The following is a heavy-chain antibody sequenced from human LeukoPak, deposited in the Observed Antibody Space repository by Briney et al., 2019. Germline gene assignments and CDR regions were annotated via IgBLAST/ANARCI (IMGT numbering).Heavy chain of an antibody. J-gene: IGHJ3*02. CDR2: IIPIFGTA. Sequence: SVKVSCKASGGTFSSYAISWVRQAPGQGLEWMGGIIPIFGTANYAQKFQGRVTITADESTSTAYMELSSLRSEDTAVYYCARGCSSTSCYPGVGLGAFDIWGQGTMVTVSS. CDR3: ARGCSSTSCYPGVGLGAFDI. D-gene: IGHD2-2*01. CDR1: GGTFSSYA. V-gene: IGHV1-69*13.